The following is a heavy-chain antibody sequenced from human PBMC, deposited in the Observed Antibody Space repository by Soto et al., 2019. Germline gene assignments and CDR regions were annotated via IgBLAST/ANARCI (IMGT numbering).Heavy chain of an antibody. CDR1: GFTFSSYG. CDR3: LKDLGHGGRGAFDI. Sequence: QVQLVESGGGVVQPGRSLRLSCAASGFTFSSYGMHWVRKAPGKGLEWVALISYDGSNKYYADSVKGRFTISRDNSKKTLYLQMNSLRTEVTAVYYSLKDLGHGGRGAFDIWGQGTMVTFSS. V-gene: IGHV3-30*18. CDR2: ISYDGSNK. D-gene: IGHD7-27*01. J-gene: IGHJ3*02.